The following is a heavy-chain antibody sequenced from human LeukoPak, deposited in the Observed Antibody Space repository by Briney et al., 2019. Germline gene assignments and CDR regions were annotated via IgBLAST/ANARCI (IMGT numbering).Heavy chain of an antibody. V-gene: IGHV3-23*01. D-gene: IGHD6-19*01. J-gene: IGHJ4*02. CDR3: GKASVSSGWPELFDF. CDR1: EFTFDSYA. CDR2: TSGSGANT. Sequence: PGGSLRLSCAASEFTFDSYAMNWVRQAPGKGLEWVSATSGSGANTYYANSVKGRFTISRDNSKSTLFLQTDSLRAEDTAIYYCGKASVSSGWPELFDFWGQGTLVTVSS.